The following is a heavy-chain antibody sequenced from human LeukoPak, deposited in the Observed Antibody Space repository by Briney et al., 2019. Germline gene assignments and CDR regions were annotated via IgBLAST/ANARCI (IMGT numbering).Heavy chain of an antibody. CDR3: ARVYYDFWSGYYTWFDP. J-gene: IGHJ5*02. CDR2: ISAYNGNT. Sequence: ASVNVSCKASGYTFTSYGISWVRQAPGQGLEWMGWISAYNGNTNYAQKLQGRVTMTTDTSTSTAYMELRSLRSDDTAVYYCARVYYDFWSGYYTWFDPWGQGTLVTVSS. D-gene: IGHD3-3*01. V-gene: IGHV1-18*01. CDR1: GYTFTSYG.